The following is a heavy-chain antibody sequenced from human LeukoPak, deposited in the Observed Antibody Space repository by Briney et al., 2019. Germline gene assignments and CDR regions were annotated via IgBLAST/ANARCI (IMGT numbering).Heavy chain of an antibody. CDR1: GYTFTSYD. CDR3: ARVRYCSGGSCPYYFDY. Sequence: ASVKVSCKASGYTFTSYDINWVRQATGQGLEWMGWMNPNSGNTGYEQKFQGRVTITRNTSISTAYMELSSLRSEDTAVYYCARVRYCSGGSCPYYFDYWGQGTLVTVSS. V-gene: IGHV1-8*03. J-gene: IGHJ4*02. CDR2: MNPNSGNT. D-gene: IGHD2-15*01.